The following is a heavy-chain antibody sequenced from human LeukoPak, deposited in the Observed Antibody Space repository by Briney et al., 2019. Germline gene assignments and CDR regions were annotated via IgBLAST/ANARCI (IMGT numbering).Heavy chain of an antibody. V-gene: IGHV4-34*01. CDR2: INHSGST. Sequence: SETLSLTCAVYGGSFSGYYWSWIRQPPGKGLEWIGEINHSGSTNYNPSLKSRVTISVDTSKNQFSLKLNSVTAADTAVYYCARYGGYYYGAHYWGQGTLVTVSS. CDR3: ARYGGYYYGAHY. J-gene: IGHJ4*02. CDR1: GGSFSGYY. D-gene: IGHD3-22*01.